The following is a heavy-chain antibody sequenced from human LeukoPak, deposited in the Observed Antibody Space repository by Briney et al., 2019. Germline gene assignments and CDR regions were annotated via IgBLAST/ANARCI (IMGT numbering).Heavy chain of an antibody. V-gene: IGHV4-59*01. D-gene: IGHD6-13*01. Sequence: NPSGTLSLTCTVSGGSISSYYWSWIRQPPGKGLEWIGYIYYSGNTNYNPSLKSRVTISVDTSKNQFSLKLSSVTAADTAVYYCARGYSSSWDYWGQGTLVTVSS. CDR3: ARGYSSSWDY. CDR2: IYYSGNT. J-gene: IGHJ4*02. CDR1: GGSISSYY.